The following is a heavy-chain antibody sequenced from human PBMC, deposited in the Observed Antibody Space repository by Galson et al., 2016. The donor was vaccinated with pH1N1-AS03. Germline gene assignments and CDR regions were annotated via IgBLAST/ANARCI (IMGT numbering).Heavy chain of an antibody. CDR3: TTADTELGDCTSTSCSLDF. CDR2: IKSKTDGGTK. J-gene: IGHJ4*02. CDR1: GFTFSNAW. V-gene: IGHV3-15*01. D-gene: IGHD2-2*01. Sequence: SLRLSCAGYGFTFSNAWMSWVRQAPGKGLEWVGRIKSKTDGGTKAYAAPVTGRFAISRDDSENTLYLQMNSLKTEDTAVYYCTTADTELGDCTSTSCSLDFWGQGTLVTVSS.